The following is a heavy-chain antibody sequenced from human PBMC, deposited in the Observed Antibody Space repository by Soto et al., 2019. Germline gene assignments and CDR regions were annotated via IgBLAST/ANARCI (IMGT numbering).Heavy chain of an antibody. V-gene: IGHV4-39*01. Sequence: QLQLQESGPGLVKPSETLSLTCTVSGGSISSSSYYWGWIRQPPGKRLEWIGSIYYSGSTYYNPSLKSRVTISVDTSKNQFSLKLSSVTAADTAVYYCARGAPYYDILTGRGMVDYWGQGTLVTVSS. CDR3: ARGAPYYDILTGRGMVDY. CDR2: IYYSGST. D-gene: IGHD3-9*01. J-gene: IGHJ4*02. CDR1: GGSISSSSYY.